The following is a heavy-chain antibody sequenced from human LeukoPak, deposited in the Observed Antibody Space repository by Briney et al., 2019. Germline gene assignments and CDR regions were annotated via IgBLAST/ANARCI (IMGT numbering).Heavy chain of an antibody. CDR1: GFTFSSYW. Sequence: GGSLRLSCVASGFTFSSYWMSWVRQAPGKGLEWVANIKEDGSEKYYVDSVKGRFTISRDNAKNSLDLQMNSLRAEDTAVYYCARLLGYCSGGSCYTTDDALDIWGQGTMVTVSS. J-gene: IGHJ3*02. D-gene: IGHD2-15*01. CDR3: ARLLGYCSGGSCYTTDDALDI. CDR2: IKEDGSEK. V-gene: IGHV3-7*01.